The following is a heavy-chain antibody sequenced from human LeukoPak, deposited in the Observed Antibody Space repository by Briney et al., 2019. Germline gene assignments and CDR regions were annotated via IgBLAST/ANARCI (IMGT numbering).Heavy chain of an antibody. J-gene: IGHJ6*02. Sequence: GGSLRLSCPPYGFPLRSYSMNWVRQAPGNGMEWDSSISISSTYIYYADSVKGRLTISRDNAKNSLYLQMNSLRAEDTAVYYCARLPAYCSSTSCYRWDYYYYYGMDVWGQGTTVTVSS. CDR1: GFPLRSYS. CDR2: ISISSTYI. V-gene: IGHV3-21*01. D-gene: IGHD2-2*02. CDR3: ARLPAYCSSTSCYRWDYYYYYGMDV.